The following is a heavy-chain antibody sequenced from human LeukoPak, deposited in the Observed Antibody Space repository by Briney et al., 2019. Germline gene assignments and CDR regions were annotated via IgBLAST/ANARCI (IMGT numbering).Heavy chain of an antibody. J-gene: IGHJ1*01. D-gene: IGHD3-16*02. CDR3: ARGYTEEYFQH. V-gene: IGHV1-46*03. CDR1: GYTFTSYY. Sequence: ASVKVSCKASGYTFTSYYMHWVRQAPGQGLEWMGIINPSGGSTSYAQKFQGGVTMTRDTSTSTVYMGLSSLRSEDTAVYYCARGYTEEYFQHWGQGTLVTVSS. CDR2: INPSGGST.